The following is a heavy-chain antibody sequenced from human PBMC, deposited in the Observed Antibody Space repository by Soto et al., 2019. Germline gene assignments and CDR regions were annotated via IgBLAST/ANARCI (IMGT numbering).Heavy chain of an antibody. D-gene: IGHD2-2*01. CDR3: ARSVTFRYQLLKRGMDV. Sequence: SVKVSCKASGGTFSSYAISWVRQAPGQGLEWMGGIIPIFGTANYAQKFQGRVTITADESTSTAYMELSSLRSEDTAVYYCARSVTFRYQLLKRGMDVWGQGTKITVFS. J-gene: IGHJ6*02. V-gene: IGHV1-69*13. CDR1: GGTFSSYA. CDR2: IIPIFGTA.